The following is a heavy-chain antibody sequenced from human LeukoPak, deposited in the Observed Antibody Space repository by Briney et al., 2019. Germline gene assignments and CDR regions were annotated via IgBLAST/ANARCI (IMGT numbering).Heavy chain of an antibody. J-gene: IGHJ4*02. CDR1: GYTFTDYY. D-gene: IGHD3-22*01. Sequence: GASMKVSCNTSGYTFTDYYIHWVRQAPRQGLEWMGWINPKSGVTNYAHNFQDRVTLLSDTSISTAYVDLSGLTSGDTAVYYCARALGNYYDSTVYQAYWGQGHLVTVPS. CDR2: INPKSGVT. CDR3: ARALGNYYDSTVYQAY. V-gene: IGHV1-2*07.